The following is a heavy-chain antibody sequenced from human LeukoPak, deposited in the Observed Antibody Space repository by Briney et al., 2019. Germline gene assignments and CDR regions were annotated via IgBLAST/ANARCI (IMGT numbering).Heavy chain of an antibody. D-gene: IGHD3-22*01. Sequence: SETLSLTCTVSGGSISSGGYYWSWIRQHPGKGLEWIGYIYYSGSTYYNPSLKSRVTISVDTSKNQFSLKLSSVTAADTAVYYCARAINSSGYYYARKVYNWFDPWGQGTLVTVSS. CDR1: GGSISSGGYY. CDR3: ARAINSSGYYYARKVYNWFDP. J-gene: IGHJ5*02. V-gene: IGHV4-31*03. CDR2: IYYSGST.